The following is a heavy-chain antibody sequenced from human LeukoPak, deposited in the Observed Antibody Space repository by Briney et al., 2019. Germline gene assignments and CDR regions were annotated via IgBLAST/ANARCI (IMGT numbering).Heavy chain of an antibody. J-gene: IGHJ4*02. Sequence: GGSLRLSCATSGFIFSTYALSWVRQAPGKGLEWASSISGSGGSTYHADSVKGRFTISRDNAKNSLYLQMNSLRAEDTAVYYCARDWVTGDHRNWGQGTLVTVSS. CDR3: ARDWVTGDHRN. CDR1: GFIFSTYA. D-gene: IGHD7-27*01. CDR2: ISGSGGST. V-gene: IGHV3-23*01.